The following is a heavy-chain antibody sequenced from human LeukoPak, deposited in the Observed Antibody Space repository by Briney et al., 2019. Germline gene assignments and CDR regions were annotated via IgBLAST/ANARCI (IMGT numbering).Heavy chain of an antibody. CDR3: AKDQGLYDSSGYYSIFDY. J-gene: IGHJ4*02. D-gene: IGHD3-22*01. V-gene: IGHV3-23*01. CDR2: ISGSGGST. Sequence: PGGSLRLSCAASGFTFSSYAMSWVRQAPGKGLEWVSAISGSGGSTYYADSVKGRFTISRDNSKNTLYLQMNSLRAEDTAVYYCAKDQGLYDSSGYYSIFDYWGQGTLVTVSS. CDR1: GFTFSSYA.